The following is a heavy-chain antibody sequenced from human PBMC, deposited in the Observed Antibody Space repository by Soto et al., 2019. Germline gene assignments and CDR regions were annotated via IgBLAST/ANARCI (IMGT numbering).Heavy chain of an antibody. J-gene: IGHJ1*01. Sequence: ASVKVSCKASGYTFTSYGISWVRQAPGQGLEWMGWISGYNDNTRYAQDRKGGVTRTRVDSTGRGNMEKKRLRSDDTAVYYCACGIGYYDKYFKHWAQGPLATASS. CDR2: ISGYNDNT. CDR1: GYTFTSYG. V-gene: IGHV1-18*01. CDR3: ACGIGYYDKYFKH. D-gene: IGHD3-22*01.